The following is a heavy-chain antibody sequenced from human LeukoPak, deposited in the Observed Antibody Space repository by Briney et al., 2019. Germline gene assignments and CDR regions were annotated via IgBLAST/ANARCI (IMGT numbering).Heavy chain of an antibody. CDR3: ARERGGYSSSGYMDV. CDR1: GYTFTSYG. CDR2: ISAYNGNT. D-gene: IGHD6-6*01. J-gene: IGHJ6*03. Sequence: ASVKVSCKASGYTFTSYGISWVRQAPGQGLEWMGWISAYNGNTNYAQKLQGRVTMTTDTSTSTAYMELRSLRSDDTAVYYCARERGGYSSSGYMDVWGKGTTVTVSS. V-gene: IGHV1-18*01.